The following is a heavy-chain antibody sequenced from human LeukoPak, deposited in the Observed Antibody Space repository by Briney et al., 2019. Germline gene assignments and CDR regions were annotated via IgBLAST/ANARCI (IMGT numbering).Heavy chain of an antibody. CDR1: GYTFTGYY. Sequence: GASVKVSCKASGYTFTGYYIHWGREAPGQGLEWMGIINPSGGSTSYAQKFQGRVTMTRDMSTSTAYMELSSLRSEDTAVYYCARDRPGRYCSSTSCYAASPFDPWGQGTLVIVSS. CDR3: ARDRPGRYCSSTSCYAASPFDP. CDR2: INPSGGST. J-gene: IGHJ5*02. V-gene: IGHV1-46*01. D-gene: IGHD2-2*01.